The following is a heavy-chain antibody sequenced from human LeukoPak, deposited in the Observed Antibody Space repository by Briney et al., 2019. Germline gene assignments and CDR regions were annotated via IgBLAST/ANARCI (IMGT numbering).Heavy chain of an antibody. CDR3: ARGQENYGYTFDY. CDR1: GFTFSTYG. CDR2: IRYDGSNK. J-gene: IGHJ4*02. D-gene: IGHD1-7*01. Sequence: GGSLRLSCAASGFTFSTYGMHWVRQAPGKGLEWVAFIRYDGSNKYYADSVKGRFTISRDNAKNSLFLQMNSLRAEDTAVYYCARGQENYGYTFDYWGQGTLVTVSS. V-gene: IGHV3-30*02.